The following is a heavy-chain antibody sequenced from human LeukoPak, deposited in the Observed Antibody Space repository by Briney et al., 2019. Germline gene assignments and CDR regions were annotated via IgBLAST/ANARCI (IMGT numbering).Heavy chain of an antibody. CDR2: ISAYNGNT. J-gene: IGHJ4*02. CDR3: AREESRRGTTVTSWNVLVIDY. Sequence: ASVKVSCKASGYTFTSYGISWVRQAPGQGLEWMGWISAYNGNTNYAQKLQGRVTMTTDTSTSTAYMELRSLRSDDTAVYYCAREESRRGTTVTSWNVLVIDYWGQGTLVTVSS. V-gene: IGHV1-18*01. CDR1: GYTFTSYG. D-gene: IGHD4-11*01.